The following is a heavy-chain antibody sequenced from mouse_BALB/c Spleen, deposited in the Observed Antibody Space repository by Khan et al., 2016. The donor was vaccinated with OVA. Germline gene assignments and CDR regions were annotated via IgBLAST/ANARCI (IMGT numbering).Heavy chain of an antibody. J-gene: IGHJ3*01. CDR3: AGGFPTY. CDR1: GYSITSGYN. V-gene: IGHV3-1*02. Sequence: EVQLQESGPDLVKPSQSLSLTCTVTGYSITSGYNWHWIRQFPGNKLEWMGYIHYSGRTNYKPSLKSRISITRDTSKYQFFLQLNSVTSEDTATYYCAGGFPTYWGQGTLVTVSA. CDR2: IHYSGRT.